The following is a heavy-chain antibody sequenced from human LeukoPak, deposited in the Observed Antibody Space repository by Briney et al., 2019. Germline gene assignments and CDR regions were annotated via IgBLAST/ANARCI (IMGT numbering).Heavy chain of an antibody. Sequence: GGSLRLSCAASGFTFSSFAIHWVRQAPGKGLEWVAIISYDGTHEYYADSVRGRFTISRDNSKNTLYRQLNSLRTEDTAVYYCAKPKHDYGDYENSYYYMDVWGKGTTVTVSS. V-gene: IGHV3-30*18. CDR2: ISYDGTHE. J-gene: IGHJ6*03. D-gene: IGHD4-17*01. CDR3: AKPKHDYGDYENSYYYMDV. CDR1: GFTFSSFA.